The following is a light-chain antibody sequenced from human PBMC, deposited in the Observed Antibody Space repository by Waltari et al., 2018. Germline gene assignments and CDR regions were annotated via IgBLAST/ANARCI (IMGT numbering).Light chain of an antibody. V-gene: IGLV3-1*01. CDR1: ELGDKY. CDR2: QDT. J-gene: IGLJ2*01. Sequence: SYELTQPPSVSVSPGKTASIRCSGDELGDKYACWYRQKPGQSPVLVLYQDTKRPSGIPERFSGSNSGITAILTIRGTQPVDEADYYCQAWDNFTVAFGGGTKLSVL. CDR3: QAWDNFTVA.